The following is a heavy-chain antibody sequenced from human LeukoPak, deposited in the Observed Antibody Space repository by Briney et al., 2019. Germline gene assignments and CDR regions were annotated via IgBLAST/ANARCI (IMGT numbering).Heavy chain of an antibody. CDR3: ASYTMVRGETIY. CDR1: GGSISSSSYY. J-gene: IGHJ4*02. V-gene: IGHV4-39*07. D-gene: IGHD3-10*01. CDR2: INHSGST. Sequence: PSETLSLTCAVSGGSISSSSYYWSWIRQPPGKGLEWIGEINHSGSTNYNPSLKSRVTISVDTSKNQFSLKLSSVTAADTAVYYCASYTMVRGETIYWGQGTLVTVSS.